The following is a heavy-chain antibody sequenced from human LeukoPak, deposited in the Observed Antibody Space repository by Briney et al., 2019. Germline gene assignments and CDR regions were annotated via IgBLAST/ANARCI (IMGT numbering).Heavy chain of an antibody. Sequence: GGSLRLSCAASGFAFTSYAMSWVRQAPGKGLEWVSVLSGVGDYTYYADSVKGRFTISRDNSKNTLSLLMNSLRVEDTAVYYGAKDPQYATGGWDFDYWGQGTLVTVSS. CDR2: LSGVGDYT. CDR3: AKDPQYATGGWDFDY. J-gene: IGHJ4*02. CDR1: GFAFTSYA. D-gene: IGHD6-19*01. V-gene: IGHV3-23*01.